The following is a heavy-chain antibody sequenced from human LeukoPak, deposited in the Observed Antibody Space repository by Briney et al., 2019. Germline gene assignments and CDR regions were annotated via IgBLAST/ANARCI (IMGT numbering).Heavy chain of an antibody. D-gene: IGHD3-3*01. CDR2: IIGSGGGT. V-gene: IGHV3-23*01. J-gene: IGHJ4*02. CDR3: AKARVVEWLLFDY. CDR1: GFTFSSYA. Sequence: GGSLRLSCAPSGFTFSSYAMSWVRQPPGKGMEWVSAIIGSGGGTYYADYVKGRFTISKDNSKNTLYLQMNSLRAEDTAVYCCAKARVVEWLLFDYWGQGTVVTVSS.